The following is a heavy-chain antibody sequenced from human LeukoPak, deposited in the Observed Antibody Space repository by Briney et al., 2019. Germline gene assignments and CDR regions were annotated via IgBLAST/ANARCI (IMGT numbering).Heavy chain of an antibody. Sequence: SETLSLTCTVSGGSISSYYWSWIRQPPGKGLEWIGYIYYSGSTNYNPSLKSRVTISVDTSKNQFSLKLSSVTAADTAVYYCARDLGDGDGYTADYWGQGTLVTVSS. D-gene: IGHD5-24*01. CDR1: GGSISSYY. J-gene: IGHJ4*02. CDR2: IYYSGST. V-gene: IGHV4-59*01. CDR3: ARDLGDGDGYTADY.